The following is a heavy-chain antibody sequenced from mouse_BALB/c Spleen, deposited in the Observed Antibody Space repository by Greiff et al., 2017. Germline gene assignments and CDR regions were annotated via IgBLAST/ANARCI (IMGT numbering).Heavy chain of an antibody. J-gene: IGHJ4*01. Sequence: EVKLVESGPGLVKPSQSLSLTCTVTGYSITSDYAWNWIRQFPGNKLEWMGYISYSGSTSYNPSLKSRISITRDTSKNQFFLQLNSVTTEDTATYYCARVLRLPGYYYAMDYWGQGTSVTVSS. CDR2: ISYSGST. D-gene: IGHD1-2*01. CDR1: GYSITSDYA. V-gene: IGHV3-2*02. CDR3: ARVLRLPGYYYAMDY.